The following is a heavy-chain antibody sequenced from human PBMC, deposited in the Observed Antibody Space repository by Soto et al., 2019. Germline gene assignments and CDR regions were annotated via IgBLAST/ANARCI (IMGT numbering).Heavy chain of an antibody. V-gene: IGHV4-4*02. J-gene: IGHJ4*02. CDR3: ARDLGTGTDF. D-gene: IGHD1-1*01. CDR2: IYHSVAT. CDR1: GDSISSSNW. Sequence: QVQLQESGPGLVKPSGTLSLTCAVSGDSISSSNWWSWVRQAPGKGLEWIGEIYHSVATTYNPSLKIGATISVDPSKNHFSLKLTSVTAADTAVYFCARDLGTGTDFWGRGTIVTVAS.